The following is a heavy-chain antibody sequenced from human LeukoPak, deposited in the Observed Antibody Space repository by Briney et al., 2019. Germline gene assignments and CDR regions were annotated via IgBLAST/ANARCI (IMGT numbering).Heavy chain of an antibody. D-gene: IGHD5-24*01. CDR3: ARDYKYAFDN. Sequence: GGSLRLSCAASGFRFSDYSMYWVRQAPGKGLEWISYIGISSGNTNYADSVKGRFTISGDKAKNSLYLQMNSLRVEDTAVYYCARDYKYAFDNWGQGTLVTVSS. J-gene: IGHJ4*02. CDR1: GFRFSDYS. CDR2: IGISSGNT. V-gene: IGHV3-48*01.